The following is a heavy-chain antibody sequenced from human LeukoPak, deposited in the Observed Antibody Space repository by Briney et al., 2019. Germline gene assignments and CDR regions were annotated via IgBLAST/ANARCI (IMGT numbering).Heavy chain of an antibody. CDR1: GFTFSSYA. D-gene: IGHD2-15*01. Sequence: PGGSLRLSCAASGFTFSSYAMSWVRQAPGKGLEWVSAISGSGGRTYYADSVKGRFTISRDNSKNTLYLQMNSLRAEDTAVYYCAKARDVIVVVVAADLLDAFDIWGQGTMVTVSS. J-gene: IGHJ3*02. CDR3: AKARDVIVVVVAADLLDAFDI. CDR2: ISGSGGRT. V-gene: IGHV3-23*01.